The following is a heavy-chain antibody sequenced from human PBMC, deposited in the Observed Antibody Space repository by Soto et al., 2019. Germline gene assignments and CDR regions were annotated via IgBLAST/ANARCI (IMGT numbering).Heavy chain of an antibody. Sequence: RQAPGKGLEWVSGINWNSGSIGYADSVKGRFTISRDNAKTSLYLQMNSLRAEDTALYYCAKDRGSGSYAANYYYYGMDVWGQGTTVTVS. D-gene: IGHD3-10*01. CDR2: INWNSGSI. CDR3: AKDRGSGSYAANYYYYGMDV. J-gene: IGHJ6*02. V-gene: IGHV3-9*01.